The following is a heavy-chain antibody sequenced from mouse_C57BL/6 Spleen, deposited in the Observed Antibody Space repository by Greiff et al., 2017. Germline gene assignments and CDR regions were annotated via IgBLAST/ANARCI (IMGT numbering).Heavy chain of an antibody. V-gene: IGHV1-61*01. J-gene: IGHJ3*01. CDR2: IYPSDSET. D-gene: IGHD1-1*01. CDR1: GYTFTSYW. Sequence: QVQLKQPGAELVRPGSSVKLSCKASGYTFTSYWMDWVKQRPGQGLEWIGNIYPSDSETHYNQKFKDKATLTVDKSSSTAYMQLSSLTSEDSAVYYCARGDYYGSSYVHSAWFAYWGQGTLVTVSA. CDR3: ARGDYYGSSYVHSAWFAY.